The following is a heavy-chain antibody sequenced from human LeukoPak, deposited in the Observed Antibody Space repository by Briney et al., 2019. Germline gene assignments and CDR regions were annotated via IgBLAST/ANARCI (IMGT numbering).Heavy chain of an antibody. CDR2: INHSGST. Sequence: PSETLSLTCAVYGGSFSGYYWSWIRQPPGKGLEWIGEINHSGSTNYNPSLKSRVTISVDTSKNQFSLKLSSVTAADTAVYYCARGEYSSGWYGKYAFDIWGQGTMVTVSS. D-gene: IGHD6-19*01. V-gene: IGHV4-34*01. CDR1: GGSFSGYY. J-gene: IGHJ3*02. CDR3: ARGEYSSGWYGKYAFDI.